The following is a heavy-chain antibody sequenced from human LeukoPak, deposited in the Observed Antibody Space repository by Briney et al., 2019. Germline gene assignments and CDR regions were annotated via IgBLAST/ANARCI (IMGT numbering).Heavy chain of an antibody. J-gene: IGHJ6*03. D-gene: IGHD2-21*01. V-gene: IGHV3-23*01. CDR2: LSGSGTAT. CDR3: AKHLGSHSFLFYYMDV. CDR1: QFTFSRFA. Sequence: GGSLRLSCEASQFTFSRFAMSWIRQAPGTGLEWVSTLSGSGTATYYADSVKGRFTTPRDNSKDTLYLQMDILRADDTAVYYCAKHLGSHSFLFYYMDVWGTGTSVIVSS.